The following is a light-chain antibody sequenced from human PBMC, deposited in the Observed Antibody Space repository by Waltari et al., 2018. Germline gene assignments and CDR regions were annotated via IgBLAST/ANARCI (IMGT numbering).Light chain of an antibody. Sequence: EIVLTQSPAILSFSPGERATLSCRASQSVGTYLAWYQQRPGQSPRLLIYDASYRATGIPGRFSGSGSETDFTLTISSLQPEDFAVYYCQQRRSWPLTFGGVTRVQI. V-gene: IGKV3-11*01. CDR3: QQRRSWPLT. J-gene: IGKJ4*01. CDR1: QSVGTY. CDR2: DAS.